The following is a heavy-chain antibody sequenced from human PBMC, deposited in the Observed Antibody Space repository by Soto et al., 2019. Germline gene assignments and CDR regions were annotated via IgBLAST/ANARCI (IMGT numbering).Heavy chain of an antibody. D-gene: IGHD4-17*01. CDR3: ARQTVTSGNWFDP. J-gene: IGHJ5*02. V-gene: IGHV4-39*01. CDR2: IYHSGST. Sequence: QLQLQESGPRLVKPSETLSLTCTVSGGSIVSGNYYWGWIRQPPGKGLEWIGKIYHSGSTYYDPSLQSRVTLSVDTSKNQFSLKLSSVTAADTAVYYCARQTVTSGNWFDPWGQGALVTV. CDR1: GGSIVSGNYY.